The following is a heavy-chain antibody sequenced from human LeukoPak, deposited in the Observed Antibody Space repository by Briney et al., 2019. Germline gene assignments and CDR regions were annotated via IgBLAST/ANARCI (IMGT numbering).Heavy chain of an antibody. CDR3: AKSERPRFGITIFGVVLMPFDY. V-gene: IGHV3-23*01. Sequence: PGGSLRLSCAASGFTFSSYAMSWVRQAPGKGLEWVSAISGSGGSTYYADSVKGRFTISRDNSKNTLYLQMNSLRAEDTAVYYCAKSERPRFGITIFGVVLMPFDYWGQGTLVTVSS. CDR2: ISGSGGST. D-gene: IGHD3-3*01. CDR1: GFTFSSYA. J-gene: IGHJ4*02.